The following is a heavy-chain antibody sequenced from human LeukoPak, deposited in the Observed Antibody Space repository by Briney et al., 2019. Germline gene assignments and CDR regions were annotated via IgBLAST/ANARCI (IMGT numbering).Heavy chain of an antibody. D-gene: IGHD6-6*01. J-gene: IGHJ5*02. Sequence: GASVKVSCKASGYTSASYSIHWVRQAPGQGLEWMGIISPSGGSTNYAQNFQGRVTMTRDTSTNTVYMELSSLRSEDTAVYYCARNPYSTSQHWFDPWGQGTLVTVSS. CDR2: ISPSGGST. V-gene: IGHV1-46*01. CDR3: ARNPYSTSQHWFDP. CDR1: GYTSASYS.